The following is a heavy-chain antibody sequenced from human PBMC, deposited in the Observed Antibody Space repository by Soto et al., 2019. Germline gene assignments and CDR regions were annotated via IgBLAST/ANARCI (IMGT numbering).Heavy chain of an antibody. CDR3: VTKHVWYPYNWFDP. D-gene: IGHD3-10*01. Sequence: QVQLLQSGPEVKKPGASVKVSCKVSGHSLAELGMHWVRQAPGKGLEWMGGFDHEDGETVYAQNFQGRVTMTEDTSTDTAYMELSRLRSEDTAVYYCVTKHVWYPYNWFDPWGQGTLVTVSS. CDR1: GHSLAELG. V-gene: IGHV1-24*01. CDR2: FDHEDGET. J-gene: IGHJ5*02.